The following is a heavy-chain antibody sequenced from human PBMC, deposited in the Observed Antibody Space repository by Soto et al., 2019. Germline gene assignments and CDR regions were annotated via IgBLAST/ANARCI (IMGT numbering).Heavy chain of an antibody. V-gene: IGHV1-2*04. CDR3: ARGEIAAAGRENWFDP. CDR1: GYTFTGYY. Sequence: GASVKVSCKASGYTFTGYYMHWVRQAPGQGLEWMGWINPNSGGTNYAQKFQGWVTMTRDTSISTAYMELSRLRSDDTAVYYCARGEIAAAGRENWFDPWGQGTLVTVSS. CDR2: INPNSGGT. J-gene: IGHJ5*02. D-gene: IGHD6-13*01.